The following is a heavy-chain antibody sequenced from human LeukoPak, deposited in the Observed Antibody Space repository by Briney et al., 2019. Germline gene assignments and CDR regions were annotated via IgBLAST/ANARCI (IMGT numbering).Heavy chain of an antibody. V-gene: IGHV4-4*02. CDR1: GGSVINTNW. CDR2: VHLDGRT. CDR3: AREGGFYRPLDY. D-gene: IGHD3-3*01. J-gene: IGHJ4*02. Sequence: SGTLSLTCGVSGGSVINTNWWTWVRQPPGKGLEWVGEVHLDGRTNYNPSLESRLTMSVDVSENQVSLKLTSVTAADTAVYYCAREGGFYRPLDYSGQGTLVTVSS.